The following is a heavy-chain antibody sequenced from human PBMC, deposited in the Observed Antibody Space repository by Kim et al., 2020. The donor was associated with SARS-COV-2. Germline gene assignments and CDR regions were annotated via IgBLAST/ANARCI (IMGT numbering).Heavy chain of an antibody. CDR3: ARDRPRSHYYYDSSGYYNFYYYGMYV. D-gene: IGHD3-22*01. CDR2: INAGNGNT. V-gene: IGHV1-3*01. CDR1: GYTFTSYA. J-gene: IGHJ6*02. Sequence: ASVKVSCKASGYTFTSYAMHWVRQAPGQRLEWMGWINAGNGNTKYSQKFQGRVTITRDTSASTAYMELSSLRSEDTAVYYCARDRPRSHYYYDSSGYYNFYYYGMYVWGQGTTVTVSS.